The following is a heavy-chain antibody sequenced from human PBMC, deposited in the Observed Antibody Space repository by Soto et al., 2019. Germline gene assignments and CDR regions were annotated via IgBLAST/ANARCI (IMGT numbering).Heavy chain of an antibody. V-gene: IGHV3-73*02. CDR1: GFTFSGSA. Sequence: EVQLVESGGGLVQPGGSLKLSCAASGFTFSGSAMHWVRQASGKGLEWVGRIRSKANSYATAYAASVKGRFTISRDDSKNTAYLQMNSLKTEDTAVYYCTRLAGSYSQIDYWGQGTLVTVSS. J-gene: IGHJ4*02. CDR2: IRSKANSYAT. CDR3: TRLAGSYSQIDY. D-gene: IGHD1-26*01.